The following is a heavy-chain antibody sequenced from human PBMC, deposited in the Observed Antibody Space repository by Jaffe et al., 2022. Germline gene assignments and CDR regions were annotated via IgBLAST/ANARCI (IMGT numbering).Heavy chain of an antibody. CDR2: IKSKTDGGTT. D-gene: IGHD3-10*01. CDR1: GFTFSNAW. Sequence: EVQLVESGGGLVKPGGSLRLSCAASGFTFSNAWMSWVRQAPGKGLEWVGRIKSKTDGGTTDYAAPVKGRFTISRDDSKNTLYLQMNSLKTEDTAVYYCTTALLWFRESHAFDIWGQGTMVTVSS. J-gene: IGHJ3*02. CDR3: TTALLWFRESHAFDI. V-gene: IGHV3-15*01.